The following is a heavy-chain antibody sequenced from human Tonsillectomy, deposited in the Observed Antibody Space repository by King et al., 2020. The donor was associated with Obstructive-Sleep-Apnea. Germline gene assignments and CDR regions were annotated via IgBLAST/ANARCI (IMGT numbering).Heavy chain of an antibody. Sequence: VQLVESGGGLVQPGRSLRLSCAASGFTFDDYAMHWVRQAPGRGLEWVSGITWNSGSIGYADSVKGRFTISRDNAKNSLYLQMNSLRAEDTALYYCAKDVAAVGPHGMDVWGQGTTVTAS. CDR2: ITWNSGSI. CDR1: GFTFDDYA. V-gene: IGHV3-9*01. CDR3: AKDVAAVGPHGMDV. D-gene: IGHD6-13*01. J-gene: IGHJ6*02.